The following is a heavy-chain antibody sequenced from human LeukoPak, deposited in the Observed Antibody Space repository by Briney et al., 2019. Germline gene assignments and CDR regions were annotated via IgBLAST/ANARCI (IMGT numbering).Heavy chain of an antibody. CDR2: INPNSGGT. CDR1: GYTFTGYY. V-gene: IGHV1-2*02. D-gene: IGHD5-18*01. J-gene: IGHJ4*02. CDR3: ASSSGYSYDSSYYFDY. Sequence: ASVKVSCKASGYTFTGYYMHWVRQAPGQGLEWMGWINPNSGGTNYAQKFQGRVTMTRDTSISTAYMELSRLRSDDTAVYYCASSSGYSYDSSYYFDYWGQGTLVTVSS.